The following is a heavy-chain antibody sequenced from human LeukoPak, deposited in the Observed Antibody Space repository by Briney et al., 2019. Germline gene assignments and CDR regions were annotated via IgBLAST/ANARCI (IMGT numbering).Heavy chain of an antibody. CDR3: ARDVARRVVVGLRYYFGY. Sequence: ASVKVSCKASGYTFTGYYIHWVRQAPGQGLEWMGWINPNSGGTNYAQKFQGRVTMTRDTSISTAYMELSRLRSDDTAVYYCARDVARRVVVGLRYYFGYWGQGTLVTVSS. CDR2: INPNSGGT. V-gene: IGHV1-2*02. D-gene: IGHD2-15*01. J-gene: IGHJ4*02. CDR1: GYTFTGYY.